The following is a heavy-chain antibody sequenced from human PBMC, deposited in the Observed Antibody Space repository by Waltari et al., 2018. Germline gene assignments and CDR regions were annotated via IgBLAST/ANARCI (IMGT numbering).Heavy chain of an antibody. CDR2: IYSGGNT. CDR1: GLNTVTTY. CDR3: VRDHHVLRFSYGLDV. Sequence: EEQLVESGGGLVQPAGSLRPSCPVSGLNTVTTYLSGVRQAPGKGLEWVSAIYSGGNTYYADSVKGRFIISRDTSKNTLYLQMNSLRAEDTAIYYCVRDHHVLRFSYGLDVWGQGTTVTVSS. J-gene: IGHJ6*02. V-gene: IGHV3-66*01. D-gene: IGHD3-3*01.